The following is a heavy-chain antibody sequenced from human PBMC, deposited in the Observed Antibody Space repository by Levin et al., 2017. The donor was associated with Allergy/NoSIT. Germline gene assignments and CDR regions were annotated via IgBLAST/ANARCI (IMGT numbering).Heavy chain of an antibody. D-gene: IGHD5-18*01. V-gene: IGHV4-30-2*01. J-gene: IGHJ4*02. CDR1: GGSISSGGDS. Sequence: SETLSLTCAVSGGSISSGGDSWSWIRQPPGKGLEWIGNIYLSGSTYYNPSLKSRVTISVDRSKNQFSLNLSSVTAADTAVYYCARVAGYSYGYYFDYWGQGTLVTVSS. CDR3: ARVAGYSYGYYFDY. CDR2: IYLSGST.